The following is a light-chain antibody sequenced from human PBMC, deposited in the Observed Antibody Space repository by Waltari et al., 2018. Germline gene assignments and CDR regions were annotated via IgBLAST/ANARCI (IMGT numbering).Light chain of an antibody. Sequence: DIQMTQSPSTLSASVGDRVTVTCRASQIISNWLAWYQQKPGKAPKLLIYRASNLESGVPSRFSGSGSETEFTLTISSLQPDDFATYYCQQYSTYPWTFGQGTTVEIK. J-gene: IGKJ1*01. CDR1: QIISNW. CDR2: RAS. CDR3: QQYSTYPWT. V-gene: IGKV1-5*03.